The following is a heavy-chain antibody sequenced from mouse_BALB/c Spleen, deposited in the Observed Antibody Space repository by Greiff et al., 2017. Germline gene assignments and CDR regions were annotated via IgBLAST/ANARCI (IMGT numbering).Heavy chain of an antibody. CDR2: ISSVSSTI. CDR3: ARSGNYRYDWFAY. D-gene: IGHD2-14*01. Sequence: EVQVVESGGGLVQPGGSRKLSCAASGFTFSSFGMHWVRQAPEKGLEWVAYISSVSSTIYYADTVKGRFTISRDNPKNTLFLQMTSLRSEDTAMYYCARSGNYRYDWFAYWGQGTLVTVSA. V-gene: IGHV5-17*02. J-gene: IGHJ3*01. CDR1: GFTFSSFG.